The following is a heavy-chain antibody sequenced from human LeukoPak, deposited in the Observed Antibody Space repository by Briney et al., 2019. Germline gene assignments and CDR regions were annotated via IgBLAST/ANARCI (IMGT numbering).Heavy chain of an antibody. J-gene: IGHJ4*02. CDR1: GFSFSTFV. V-gene: IGHV3-7*03. Sequence: PGGSLRLSCAASGFSFSTFVMHWVRRAPGKGLEWVANIKQDGSEKNYVDSVKGRFTISRDNAKNSLYLQMNNLRVEDTAMYYCAGGTGFIIKDWGQGTLVTVSS. D-gene: IGHD3-9*01. CDR2: IKQDGSEK. CDR3: AGGTGFIIKD.